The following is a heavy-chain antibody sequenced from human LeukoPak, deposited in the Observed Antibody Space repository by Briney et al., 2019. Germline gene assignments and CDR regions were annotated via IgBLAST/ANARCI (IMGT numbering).Heavy chain of an antibody. D-gene: IGHD3-16*02. V-gene: IGHV3-23*01. CDR2: ISGSGGST. Sequence: PGGSLRLSCAASGFTVSSNYMSWVRQAPGKGLEWVSAISGSGGSTYYADSVKGRFTISRDNSKNTLYLQMNSLRAEDTAVYYCAKDRGDYVWGSYRTSPVYYFDYWGQGTLVTVSS. CDR3: AKDRGDYVWGSYRTSPVYYFDY. J-gene: IGHJ4*02. CDR1: GFTVSSNY.